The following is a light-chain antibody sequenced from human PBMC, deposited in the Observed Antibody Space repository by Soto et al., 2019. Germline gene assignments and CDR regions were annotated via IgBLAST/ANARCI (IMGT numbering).Light chain of an antibody. CDR3: LQDINYPWT. Sequence: EIAITQPPGTLCVSPGERATPSRRASQSISTNSAWYQQRPGHAPRLLMSAVSTRATGIPARFSGSGSGTEFTLTISSLQSEDSATYYCLQDINYPWTFGQGAKWIS. J-gene: IGKJ1*01. CDR2: AVS. CDR1: QSISTN. V-gene: IGKV3-15*01.